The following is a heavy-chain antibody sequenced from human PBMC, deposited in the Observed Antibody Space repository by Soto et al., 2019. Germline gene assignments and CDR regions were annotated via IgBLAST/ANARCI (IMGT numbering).Heavy chain of an antibody. J-gene: IGHJ4*02. Sequence: GGSLRLSCTASGFTFGAYAMSWVRQAPGKGLEWVGFIRSKAYGGTTEYAASVKGRFTISSDDSKSIAYLRMNSLKTDDTAVYYCTRGAVRYLDWLVYWGQGTLVTVSS. D-gene: IGHD3-9*01. CDR2: IRSKAYGGTT. CDR3: TRGAVRYLDWLVY. V-gene: IGHV3-49*04. CDR1: GFTFGAYA.